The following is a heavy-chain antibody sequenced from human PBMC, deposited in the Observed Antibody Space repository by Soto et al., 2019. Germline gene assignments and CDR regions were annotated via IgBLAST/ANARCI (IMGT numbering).Heavy chain of an antibody. CDR3: ARKGSYQDY. CDR2: ISYDGSNK. Sequence: GGSLRLSCAASGFTFISYAMHWVRQAPGKGLEWVAVISYDGSNKYYADSVKGRFTISRDNSKNTLYLQMNSLRAEDTAVYYCARKGSYQDYWGQGTLVTVSS. D-gene: IGHD1-26*01. J-gene: IGHJ4*02. CDR1: GFTFISYA. V-gene: IGHV3-30-3*01.